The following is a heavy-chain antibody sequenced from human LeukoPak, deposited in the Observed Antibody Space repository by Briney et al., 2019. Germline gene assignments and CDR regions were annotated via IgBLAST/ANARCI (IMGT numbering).Heavy chain of an antibody. CDR1: GFTFSSYS. CDR3: ARDSHSSGWHDY. J-gene: IGHJ4*02. V-gene: IGHV3-7*01. D-gene: IGHD6-19*01. CDR2: IKQDGGEE. Sequence: GGSLGLSCAASGFTFSSYSMSWVRQAPGKGLEWVANIKQDGGEEHYVDSVKGRFTISRDNAKNTLYLQMNSLTAEDTAVYYCARDSHSSGWHDYWGQGSLVTVSS.